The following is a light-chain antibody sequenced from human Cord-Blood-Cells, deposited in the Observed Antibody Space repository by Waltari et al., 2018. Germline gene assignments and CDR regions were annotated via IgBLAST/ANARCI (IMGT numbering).Light chain of an antibody. CDR2: DVS. CDR1: SSDVGGYNY. J-gene: IGLJ1*01. Sequence: QSALTQPRSVSGSPGQSVTISCTGTSSDVGGYNYVSWYQQHPGKAPQRMIYDVSKRPSGVPDRFSGSKSGNTASLTISGLQAEDEADYYCCSYAGSYTLYVFGTGTKVTVL. V-gene: IGLV2-11*01. CDR3: CSYAGSYTLYV.